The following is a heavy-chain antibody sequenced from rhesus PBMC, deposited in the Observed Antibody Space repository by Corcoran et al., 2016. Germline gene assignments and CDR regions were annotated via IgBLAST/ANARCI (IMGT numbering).Heavy chain of an antibody. D-gene: IGHD6-25*01. J-gene: IGHJ3*01. CDR2: INSGGGST. CDR3: AKVGYSGSRDRFDF. Sequence: EVQLVETGGGLVQPGGSLKLSCAASGFTFSSYGMSWVRQAPGKGLEWVSAINSGGGSTYYADSVKGRCTISRDNLKNTLSLQMNSLRVEDTAVYYCAKVGYSGSRDRFDFWGQGLRVTVSS. V-gene: IGHV3S5*01. CDR1: GFTFSSYG.